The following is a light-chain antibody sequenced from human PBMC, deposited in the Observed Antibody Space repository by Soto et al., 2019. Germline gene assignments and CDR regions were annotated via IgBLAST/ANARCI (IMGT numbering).Light chain of an antibody. CDR1: QSVSSNS. J-gene: IGKJ1*01. CDR3: KQYGSSAET. Sequence: EIVLTQSPGTLSLSPGERATLSCRASQSVSSNSLAWYQQKPGQAPRLLIFGASSRATGIPDRFSGSGSGTDFTLTITRLEPEDFAVYYCKQYGSSAETFGQGTKV. CDR2: GAS. V-gene: IGKV3-20*01.